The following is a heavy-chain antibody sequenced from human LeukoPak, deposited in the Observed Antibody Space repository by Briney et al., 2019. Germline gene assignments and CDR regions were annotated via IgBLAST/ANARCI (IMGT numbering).Heavy chain of an antibody. D-gene: IGHD1-20*01. CDR2: ISSNGGST. J-gene: IGHJ4*02. Sequence: GGSLRLSCAASGFTFSRYAMHWVRQAPGKGLESVSAISSNGGSTYYANSVKGRFTISRDNSKNTLYLQMGSLRAEDLAVYYCARGFGLTGKVDYWGQGTLVTVSS. CDR1: GFTFSRYA. V-gene: IGHV3-64*01. CDR3: ARGFGLTGKVDY.